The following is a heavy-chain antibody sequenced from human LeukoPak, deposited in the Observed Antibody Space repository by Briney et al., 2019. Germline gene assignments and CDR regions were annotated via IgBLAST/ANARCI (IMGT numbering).Heavy chain of an antibody. CDR1: GYTFTNYW. CDR3: ASHPRGYYDVGAFDI. V-gene: IGHV5-51*01. Sequence: GESLKISCKGSGYTFTNYWIGWVRQMPGKGLEWMGIIYPGDSDTRYSPSFQGQVTISADKSISTAYLQWSSLKASDTAMYYCASHPRGYYDVGAFDIRGQGTMVTVSS. CDR2: IYPGDSDT. D-gene: IGHD3-22*01. J-gene: IGHJ3*02.